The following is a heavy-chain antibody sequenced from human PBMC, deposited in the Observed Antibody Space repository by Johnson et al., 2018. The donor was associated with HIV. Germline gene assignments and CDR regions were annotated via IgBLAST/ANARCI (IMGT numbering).Heavy chain of an antibody. J-gene: IGHJ3*02. CDR3: ARGKLPAALRRGDAFDI. CDR1: GFTVSSNY. D-gene: IGHD2-2*01. Sequence: EVQLVESGGGLVQPGGSLRLSCAASGFTVSSNYMSWVRPAPRQGLEWVSVIYRSGSTYSADSVKGLFTVSRDNSKNTLYLQMNSLRAEDTALYYCARGKLPAALRRGDAFDIWGQGTLVTVSS. V-gene: IGHV3-53*01. CDR2: IYRSGST.